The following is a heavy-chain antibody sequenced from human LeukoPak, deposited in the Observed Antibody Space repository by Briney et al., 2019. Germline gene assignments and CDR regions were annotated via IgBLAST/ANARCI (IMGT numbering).Heavy chain of an antibody. CDR2: IKQDGSEK. CDR1: GFTFTSYV. V-gene: IGHV3-7*01. Sequence: PGGSLRLSCAASGFTFTSYVMRWVRQAPGKGLEWVANIKQDGSEKYYVDSVKGRFTISRDNAKNSLYLQMNSLRAEDTAVYYCAREPDFDYWGQGTLVTVSS. J-gene: IGHJ4*02. CDR3: AREPDFDY.